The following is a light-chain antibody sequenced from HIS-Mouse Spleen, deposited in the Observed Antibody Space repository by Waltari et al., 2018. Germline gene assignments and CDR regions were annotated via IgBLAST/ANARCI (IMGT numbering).Light chain of an antibody. CDR1: ALPKKY. V-gene: IGLV3-10*01. J-gene: IGLJ2*01. Sequence: SYELTPPPSVSVSPGQTARITCSGDALPKKYAYWYQQKSGQAPVLVIYEDSKRPSGIPERVSGSSSGTMATLTISGAQVEDEADYYCYSTDISGNHRVFGGGTKLTVL. CDR3: YSTDISGNHRV. CDR2: EDS.